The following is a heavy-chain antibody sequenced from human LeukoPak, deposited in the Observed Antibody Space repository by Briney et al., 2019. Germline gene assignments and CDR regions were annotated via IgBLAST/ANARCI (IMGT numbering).Heavy chain of an antibody. V-gene: IGHV1-46*01. CDR3: ARNPPYYDFWSGYPDQNWFDP. Sequence: ASVEVSCKASGYTFTSYYMHWVRQAPGQGLEWMGIINPSGGSTSYAQKFQGRVTMTRDTSTSTVYMELSSLRSEDTAVYYCARNPPYYDFWSGYPDQNWFDPWGQGTLVTVSS. J-gene: IGHJ5*02. D-gene: IGHD3-3*01. CDR1: GYTFTSYY. CDR2: INPSGGST.